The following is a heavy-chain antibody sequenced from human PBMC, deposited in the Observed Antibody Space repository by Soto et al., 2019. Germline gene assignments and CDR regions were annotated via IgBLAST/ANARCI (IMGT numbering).Heavy chain of an antibody. Sequence: QVQLVESGGGVVQPGRSLRLSCAASGFTFSSYAMHWVRQAPGKGLEWVAVISYDGSNKYYADSVKGRFTISRDNSKNTLYLQMNSLRDEDTAVYYCARDKGDYYDSSGYPSPGAFDIWGQGTMVTVSS. V-gene: IGHV3-30-3*01. D-gene: IGHD3-22*01. CDR3: ARDKGDYYDSSGYPSPGAFDI. CDR1: GFTFSSYA. J-gene: IGHJ3*02. CDR2: ISYDGSNK.